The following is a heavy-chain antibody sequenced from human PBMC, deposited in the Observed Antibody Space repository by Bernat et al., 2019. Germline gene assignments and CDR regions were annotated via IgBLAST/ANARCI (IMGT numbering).Heavy chain of an antibody. Sequence: QLHLQESGPGLVKPSETLSLNCTVSGSSISSNNYYWGWIRQPPGKGLEWIGTIYYSGTTYYNPSLRSRVTLSLDTSKNQFSLKLSSVTAADTAVYYCARRVVVYFDYWVQGALVTVSS. CDR2: IYYSGTT. J-gene: IGHJ4*02. D-gene: IGHD2-15*01. CDR3: ARRVVVYFDY. V-gene: IGHV4-39*01. CDR1: GSSISSNNYY.